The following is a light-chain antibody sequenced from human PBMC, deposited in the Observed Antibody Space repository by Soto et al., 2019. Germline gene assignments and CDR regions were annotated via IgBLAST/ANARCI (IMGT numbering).Light chain of an antibody. CDR2: GAS. CDR1: QSVSSSY. V-gene: IGKV3-20*01. J-gene: IGKJ2*01. CDR3: LQYGSSPMYT. Sequence: EIVMTQSPATLSVSPGERATLSCRASQSVSSSYLAWYQQKPGQAPRLLIYGASSRATGIPDRFSGSGSGTDFTLTISRLEPEDFAVYYCLQYGSSPMYTFGQGTKLEIK.